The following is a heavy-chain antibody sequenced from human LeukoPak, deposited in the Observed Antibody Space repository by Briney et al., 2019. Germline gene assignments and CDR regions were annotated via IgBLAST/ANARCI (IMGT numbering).Heavy chain of an antibody. CDR3: ARGAVAARPSY. CDR2: IYHSGST. D-gene: IGHD6-19*01. J-gene: IGHJ4*02. V-gene: IGHV4-38-2*02. Sequence: SGTLSLTCTVSGYSISSGYYWGWIRQPPGKGLEWIGSIYHSGSTYYNPSLKSRVTISVDTSKNQFSLKLSSVTAADTAVYYCARGAVAARPSYWGQGTVVTVSS. CDR1: GYSISSGYY.